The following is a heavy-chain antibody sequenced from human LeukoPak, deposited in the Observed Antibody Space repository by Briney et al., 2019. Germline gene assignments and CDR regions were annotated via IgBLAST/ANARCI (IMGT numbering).Heavy chain of an antibody. CDR3: AKDMAEVPGPSDY. Sequence: GGSLRLSCAASGFTFRSYAMTWVRQAPGKGLEWVSSLSGRGGSIYYADSVNGRFTISRENSKNTLYLQMNSMRADDTDVYYCAKDMAEVPGPSDYWGQGTLVTVSS. D-gene: IGHD3-10*01. V-gene: IGHV3-23*01. CDR1: GFTFRSYA. J-gene: IGHJ4*02. CDR2: LSGRGGSI.